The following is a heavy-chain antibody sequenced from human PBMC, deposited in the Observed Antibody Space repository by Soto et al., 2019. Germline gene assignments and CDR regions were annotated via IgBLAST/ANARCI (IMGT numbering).Heavy chain of an antibody. CDR3: AKALVQLAYYYYGMDV. CDR2: ISYDGSNK. J-gene: IGHJ6*02. CDR1: GFTFSSYG. Sequence: GSLRLSCAASGFTFSSYGMHWVRQAPGKGLEWVAVISYDGSNKYYADSVKGRSTISRDNSKNTLYLQMNSLRAEDTAVYYCAKALVQLAYYYYGMDVWGQGTTVTVSS. V-gene: IGHV3-30*18. D-gene: IGHD3-16*02.